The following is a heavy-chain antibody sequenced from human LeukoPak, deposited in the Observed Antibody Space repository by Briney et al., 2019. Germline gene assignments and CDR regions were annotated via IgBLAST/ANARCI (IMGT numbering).Heavy chain of an antibody. D-gene: IGHD2-21*02. CDR1: GGSISSSSYY. CDR2: IYYSGST. J-gene: IGHJ4*02. V-gene: IGHV4-39*01. CDR3: ARCVVVTAIDY. Sequence: NTSETLSLTCTVSGGSISSSSYYWGWIRQPPGKGLEWIGSIYYSGSTYYNPSLKSRVTISVDTSKNQFSLKLSSVTAADTAVYYCARCVVVTAIDYWGQGTLVTVSS.